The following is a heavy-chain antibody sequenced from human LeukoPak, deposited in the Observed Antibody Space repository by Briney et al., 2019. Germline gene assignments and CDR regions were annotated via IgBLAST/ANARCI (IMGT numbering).Heavy chain of an antibody. Sequence: ASVKVSCKASGYTFTSYGISWVRQAPGQGLEWMGWISAYNGNTNYAQELQGRVTMTTDTSTSTAYMELRSLRSDDTAVYYCARVPPLVLRYFDWLSYFDYWGQGTLVTVSS. CDR3: ARVPPLVLRYFDWLSYFDY. J-gene: IGHJ4*02. CDR1: GYTFTSYG. D-gene: IGHD3-9*01. CDR2: ISAYNGNT. V-gene: IGHV1-18*04.